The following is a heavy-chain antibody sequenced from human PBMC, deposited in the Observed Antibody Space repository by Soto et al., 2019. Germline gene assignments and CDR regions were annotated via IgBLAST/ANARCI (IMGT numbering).Heavy chain of an antibody. J-gene: IGHJ4*02. CDR2: IKQDGSEK. CDR3: ARQRRGSSSSWYFDY. V-gene: IGHV3-7*01. D-gene: IGHD6-13*01. CDR1: RFTFSGYW. Sequence: EVQLVESGGGLVQPAGCLKLSCAASRFTFSGYWMSWVRQAPGKGQEWVAYIKQDGSEKYSVDSVKGRFTISRDNAKNSLYLQMNSLRAEDTAVYYCARQRRGSSSSWYFDYWGQGTLVTVSS.